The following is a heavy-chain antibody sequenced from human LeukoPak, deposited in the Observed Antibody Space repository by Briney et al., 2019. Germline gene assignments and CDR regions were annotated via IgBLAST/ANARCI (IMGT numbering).Heavy chain of an antibody. CDR1: GFTFSSYG. J-gene: IGHJ4*02. V-gene: IGHV3-30*02. Sequence: GGSLRLSCAASGFTFSSYGMHWVRQAPGKGLEWVAVIWYDGSNKYYADSVKGRFTISRDNSKNTLYLQMNSLRAEDTAVYYCAKAPDNVVVIAATHFDSWGQGTLVTVSS. CDR2: IWYDGSNK. CDR3: AKAPDNVVVIAATHFDS. D-gene: IGHD2-15*01.